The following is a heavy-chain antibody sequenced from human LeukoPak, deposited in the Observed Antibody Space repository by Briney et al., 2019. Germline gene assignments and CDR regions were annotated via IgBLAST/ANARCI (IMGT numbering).Heavy chain of an antibody. CDR2: INPSGGST. CDR1: GYTFTSYY. J-gene: IGHJ4*02. D-gene: IGHD1-26*01. CDR3: ARVIEIGGSLDY. V-gene: IGHV1-46*01. Sequence: GASVKVSCKASGYTFTSYYMHWVRQAPGQGLEWMGIINPSGGSTSYAQKFQGRVTMTRDTSTSTVYMELSSLRPEDTAVYYCARVIEIGGSLDYWGQGALVTVSS.